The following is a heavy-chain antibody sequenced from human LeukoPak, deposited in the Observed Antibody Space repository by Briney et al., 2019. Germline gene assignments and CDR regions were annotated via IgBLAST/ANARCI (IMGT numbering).Heavy chain of an antibody. D-gene: IGHD5/OR15-5a*01. CDR2: IYYSGST. V-gene: IGHV4-59*08. CDR3: ARAVSGRFDF. CDR1: GGSMSPYR. Sequence: SETLSLTCTVSGGSMSPYRWGWIRQPPGKGLEWTGYIYYSGSTNYNPSLNSRVTISVDTSKNQFSLRLSSVTAADTAIYYCARAVSGRFDFWGQGTLVTVSS. J-gene: IGHJ4*02.